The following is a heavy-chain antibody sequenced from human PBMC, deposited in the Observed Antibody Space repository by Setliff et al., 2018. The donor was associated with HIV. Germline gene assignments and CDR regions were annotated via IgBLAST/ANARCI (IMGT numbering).Heavy chain of an antibody. CDR2: INPSGDVI. Sequence: VASVKVSCKSSGYTSTSFSLHWVRQAPGQGLEWMGIINPSGDVIRYAQKFQGRVTMTRDTSTSTVYMDLSSLRSEDTAVCYCASPSFGDVDYYYGMDVWGQGTTVTVSS. V-gene: IGHV1-46*01. CDR1: GYTSTSFS. D-gene: IGHD3-10*01. CDR3: ASPSFGDVDYYYGMDV. J-gene: IGHJ6*02.